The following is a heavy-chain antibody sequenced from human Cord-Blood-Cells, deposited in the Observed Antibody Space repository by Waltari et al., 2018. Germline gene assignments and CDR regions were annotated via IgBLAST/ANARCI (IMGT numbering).Heavy chain of an antibody. CDR2: MNPNSGNT. CDR3: ARVLRFLELGDWFDP. CDR1: GYTFTSYD. V-gene: IGHV1-8*01. D-gene: IGHD3-3*01. J-gene: IGHJ5*02. Sequence: QVQLVQSGAEVKKPGASVKVSCKASGYTFTSYDINWVRQATGQALEWMGWMNPNSGNTGYAPKFKGRVTMTRNTSISTAYMELSSLRSEDTAVYYCARVLRFLELGDWFDPWGQGTLVTVSS.